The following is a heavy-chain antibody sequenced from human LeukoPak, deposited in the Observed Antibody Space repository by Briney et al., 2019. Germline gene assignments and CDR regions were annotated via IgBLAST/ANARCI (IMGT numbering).Heavy chain of an antibody. CDR3: ARGLRYYYYYMDV. J-gene: IGHJ6*03. V-gene: IGHV4-4*09. CDR1: GGSMTNYY. Sequence: SETLSLTCTVSGGSMTNYYWNWIRQPPGKGLEWVGYISASGTTNYNPSLMSRVTILVDTSKNQFSLKLSSVTAADTAVYYCARGLRYYYYYMDVWGKGTTVTVSS. CDR2: ISASGTT.